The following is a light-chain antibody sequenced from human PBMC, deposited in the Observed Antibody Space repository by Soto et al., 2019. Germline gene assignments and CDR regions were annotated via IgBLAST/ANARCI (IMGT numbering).Light chain of an antibody. CDR2: EVN. J-gene: IGLJ1*01. CDR3: SSYTSSSTWV. CDR1: SSDVGGYNY. Sequence: QSALPQPASVSGSPGQSISISCTGTSSDVGGYNYVSWYQQHPGKAPKLIIYEVNNRPSGVSNRFSGSKSGNTASLTISGLQAEDEADYYCSSYTSSSTWVFGTGTKVTVL. V-gene: IGLV2-14*01.